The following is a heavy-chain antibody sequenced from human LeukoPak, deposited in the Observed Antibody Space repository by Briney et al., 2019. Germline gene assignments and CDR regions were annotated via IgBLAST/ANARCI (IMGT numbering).Heavy chain of an antibody. J-gene: IGHJ4*02. Sequence: GGSLRLSCAASGFTFKTYSMVWVRQAPGKGLEWVSYISSGGGVIHYADSVKGRFTTSRENAQNSLYLQMNSLRDEDTAVYYCARVGVGTWASSWDHWGQGTLVTVSS. CDR2: ISSGGGVI. V-gene: IGHV3-48*02. D-gene: IGHD2-15*01. CDR1: GFTFKTYS. CDR3: ARVGVGTWASSWDH.